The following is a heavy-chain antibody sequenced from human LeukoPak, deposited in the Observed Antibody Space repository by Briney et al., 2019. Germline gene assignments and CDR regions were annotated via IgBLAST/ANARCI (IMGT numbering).Heavy chain of an antibody. D-gene: IGHD5-18*01. V-gene: IGHV4-34*01. J-gene: IGHJ6*03. Sequence: SETLSLTCAVYGASFSGYYWSWLRQPPGKGLEWLGEINHSGSTNYNPSLKTRVTISVDTSKNQFSLKLSSGTAADTAVYYCARELYSYGYHYYYYYMDVWGKGTTVTISS. CDR3: ARELYSYGYHYYYYYMDV. CDR2: INHSGST. CDR1: GASFSGYY.